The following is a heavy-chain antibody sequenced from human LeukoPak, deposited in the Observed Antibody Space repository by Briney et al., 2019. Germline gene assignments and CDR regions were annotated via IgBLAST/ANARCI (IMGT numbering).Heavy chain of an antibody. J-gene: IGHJ4*02. CDR3: AYSSGWYTVGDYFDY. V-gene: IGHV1-18*01. D-gene: IGHD6-13*01. CDR2: ISGYNGNT. Sequence: ASVKVSCKASGGTFSNYAISWVRQAPGQGLEWMGWISGYNGNTHYAQKLQGRVTMTTDTSTSTVYLELRSLRSEDTAMYYCAYSSGWYTVGDYFDYWGQGTLVTVSS. CDR1: GGTFSNYA.